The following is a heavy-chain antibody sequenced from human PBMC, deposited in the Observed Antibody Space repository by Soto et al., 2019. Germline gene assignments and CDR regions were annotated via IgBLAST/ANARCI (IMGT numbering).Heavy chain of an antibody. Sequence: PGASVKVSCKASGYTFTGYYMHWVRQAPGQGLEWMGWINPNSGGTNYAQKFQGWVTMTRDTSISTAYMELSRLRSDDTAVYYCARAPPTPNLLWGYGMDVWGQGTTVTVSS. D-gene: IGHD3-10*01. CDR2: INPNSGGT. CDR1: GYTFTGYY. V-gene: IGHV1-2*04. CDR3: ARAPPTPNLLWGYGMDV. J-gene: IGHJ6*02.